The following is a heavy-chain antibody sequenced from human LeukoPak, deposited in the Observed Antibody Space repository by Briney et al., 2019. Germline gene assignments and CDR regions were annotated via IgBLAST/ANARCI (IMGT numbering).Heavy chain of an antibody. CDR2: VSHSGGST. CDR1: GFTFGNHA. D-gene: IGHD6-13*01. Sequence: GGSLRLSCAASGFTFGNHAMSWVRQSPGKGLEWVSAVSHSGGSTYYADSVKGRFTISRDNSKDTLYLQMHSLRAEDTALYYCAKGDGSPYYFDFWGQGVLVTVSS. V-gene: IGHV3-23*01. CDR3: AKGDGSPYYFDF. J-gene: IGHJ4*02.